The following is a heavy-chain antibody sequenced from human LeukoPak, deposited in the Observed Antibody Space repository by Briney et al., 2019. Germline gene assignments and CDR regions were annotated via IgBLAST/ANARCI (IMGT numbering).Heavy chain of an antibody. J-gene: IGHJ4*02. Sequence: GRSLRLSCAASGFTFSSYVMHWVRRAPGKGLEWVATISSDGRNQHYADSVQGRFTISRDNSKNTLYLQMDNLRTEDTAVYYCSTDGTPKFEYWGQGTLVTVSS. CDR2: ISSDGRNQ. D-gene: IGHD1-26*01. CDR1: GFTFSSYV. CDR3: STDGTPKFEY. V-gene: IGHV3-30*03.